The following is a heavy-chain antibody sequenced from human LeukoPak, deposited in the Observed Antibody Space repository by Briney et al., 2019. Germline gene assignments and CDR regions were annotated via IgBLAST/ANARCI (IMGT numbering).Heavy chain of an antibody. CDR1: GYTFTGYY. J-gene: IGHJ4*02. Sequence: ASVKVSCKASGYTFTGYYMHWVRQAPGQGLEWMGWISPNSGATNYAQKFQARVTMTGDTSISTAYMELSSLRSDDTAVYYCARLGGGSSWSDFDHWGQGTLVTVSS. D-gene: IGHD6-13*01. CDR2: ISPNSGAT. V-gene: IGHV1-2*02. CDR3: ARLGGGSSWSDFDH.